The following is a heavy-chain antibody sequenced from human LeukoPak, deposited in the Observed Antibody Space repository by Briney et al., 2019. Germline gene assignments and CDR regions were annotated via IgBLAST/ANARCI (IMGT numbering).Heavy chain of an antibody. D-gene: IGHD3-3*01. J-gene: IGHJ4*02. CDR3: ATGYDFWSGPNG. CDR1: GGTFSSYA. V-gene: IGHV1-69*05. Sequence: ASVKVSCEASGGTFSSYAISWVRQAPGQGLEWMGGIIPIFGTANYAQKFQGRVTITTDESTSTAYMELSSLRSEDTAVYYCATGYDFWSGPNGWGQGTLVTVSS. CDR2: IIPIFGTA.